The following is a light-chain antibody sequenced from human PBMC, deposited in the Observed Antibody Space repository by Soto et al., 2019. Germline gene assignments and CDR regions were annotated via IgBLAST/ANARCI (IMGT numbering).Light chain of an antibody. CDR2: ATS. V-gene: IGKV1-39*01. J-gene: IGKJ1*01. CDR3: QQSYSTPWT. Sequence: DIQLTQSPSFLSASVGDRVTITCRASQDISNYLAWYQQKPGKAPKFLLYATSTFQSGVPSRFSGSGSGTDFTLTISSLQPEDFATYYCQQSYSTPWTFGQGTKVDIK. CDR1: QDISNY.